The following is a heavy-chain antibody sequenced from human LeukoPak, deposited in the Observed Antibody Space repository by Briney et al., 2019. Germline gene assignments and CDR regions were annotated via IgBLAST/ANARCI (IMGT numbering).Heavy chain of an antibody. V-gene: IGHV3-7*01. D-gene: IGHD4-17*01. CDR1: GFTFSSYW. CDR3: AREYGDYVFDY. J-gene: IGHJ4*02. Sequence: GGSLRLSCAASGFTFSSYWMSWVRQAPGKGLEWVANIKQDGSEEYYVDSVKGRFTISRDNAKNSLYLQMNSLRAEDTAVYYCAREYGDYVFDYWGQGTLVTVSS. CDR2: IKQDGSEE.